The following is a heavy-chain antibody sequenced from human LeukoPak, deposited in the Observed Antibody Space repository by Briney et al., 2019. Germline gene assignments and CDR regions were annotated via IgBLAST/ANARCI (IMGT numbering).Heavy chain of an antibody. D-gene: IGHD3-3*01. Sequence: SVKVSCKASGGTFSSYAISWVRQAPGQGLEWMGGIIPIFGTANYAQKFQGRVTITADESTSTAYMELSSLRSEDTAVYYCARVNYDFWSGYYTIGSWFDPWGQGTLVTVSS. CDR2: IIPIFGTA. CDR3: ARVNYDFWSGYYTIGSWFDP. V-gene: IGHV1-69*13. J-gene: IGHJ5*02. CDR1: GGTFSSYA.